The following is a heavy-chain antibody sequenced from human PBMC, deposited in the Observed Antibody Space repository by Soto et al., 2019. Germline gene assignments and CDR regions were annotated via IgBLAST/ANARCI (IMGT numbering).Heavy chain of an antibody. D-gene: IGHD6-6*01. CDR3: AREPKWVSGSSYFQH. CDR1: GFTFSSYD. CDR2: MGTAGDT. J-gene: IGHJ1*01. Sequence: GGLLRLSYAAVGFTFSSYDMRWIRKTSGKGLEWVSAMGTAGDTYYPGSVKGRFTISRENAKNSLYLQMNSLRAEDTAVYYCAREPKWVSGSSYFQHWGQGTLVTVSS. V-gene: IGHV3-13*01.